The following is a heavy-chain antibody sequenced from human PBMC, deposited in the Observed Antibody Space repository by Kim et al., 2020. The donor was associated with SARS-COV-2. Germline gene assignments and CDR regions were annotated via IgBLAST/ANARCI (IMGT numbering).Heavy chain of an antibody. V-gene: IGHV3-33*01. D-gene: IGHD3-10*01. CDR3: ARGLVSAGGFDF. Sequence: GGSLRLSCAASGFTFTDYAMHWVRQAPGKGLEWVAVIWFDGSEKYYADSVKGRFTMSRDNSKNTLYLQMNSLSVEDTAVYYCARGLVSAGGFDFWGQGTL. J-gene: IGHJ4*02. CDR2: IWFDGSEK. CDR1: GFTFTDYA.